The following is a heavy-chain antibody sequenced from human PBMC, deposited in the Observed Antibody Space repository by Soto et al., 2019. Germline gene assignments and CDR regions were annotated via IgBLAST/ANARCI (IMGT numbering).Heavy chain of an antibody. Sequence: ASVKVSCKASGYTFTGYYMHWVRQAPGQGLEWMGWINPNSGGTNYAQKFQGRVTMTGDTSISTAYMELSRLRSDDTAVYYCASNPYSSSWYSLGGLRYYGMDVWGQGTTVTVSS. CDR2: INPNSGGT. D-gene: IGHD6-13*01. V-gene: IGHV1-2*02. CDR1: GYTFTGYY. CDR3: ASNPYSSSWYSLGGLRYYGMDV. J-gene: IGHJ6*02.